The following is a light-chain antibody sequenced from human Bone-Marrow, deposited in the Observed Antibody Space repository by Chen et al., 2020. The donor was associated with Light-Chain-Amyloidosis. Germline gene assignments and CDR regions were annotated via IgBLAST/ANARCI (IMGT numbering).Light chain of an antibody. Sequence: QSALTQPASVSGSPGQSITISCTGTSSDVGGYNFVSWYQHHPGKAPKLMIYDVSNRPSGVSNRFSGSKSGNTASLTISGLQAEDEADYYCSSYTSSDTYVFGLGTRVSVL. CDR3: SSYTSSDTYV. V-gene: IGLV2-14*03. CDR1: SSDVGGYNF. J-gene: IGLJ1*01. CDR2: DVS.